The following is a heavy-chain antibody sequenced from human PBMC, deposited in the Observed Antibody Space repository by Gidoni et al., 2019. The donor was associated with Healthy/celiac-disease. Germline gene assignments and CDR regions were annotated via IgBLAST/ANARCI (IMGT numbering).Heavy chain of an antibody. J-gene: IGHJ4*02. V-gene: IGHV4-34*01. CDR1: GGSFSGYY. Sequence: QVQLQQWGAGLLKPSETLSLTCAVYGGSFSGYYWSWIRQPPGKGLEWIGEINHSGSTNYNPSLKSRVTISVDTSKNQFSLKLSSVTAADTAVYYCARGPEGRYYFDYWGQGTLVTVSS. CDR3: ARGPEGRYYFDY. CDR2: INHSGST.